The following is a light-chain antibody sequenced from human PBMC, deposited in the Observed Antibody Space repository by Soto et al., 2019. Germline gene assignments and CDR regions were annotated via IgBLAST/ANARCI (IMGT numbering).Light chain of an antibody. CDR2: EVS. J-gene: IGLJ2*01. V-gene: IGLV2-8*01. Sequence: QSALTQPPSASGSPGQSVTISCTGTSSDVGGYNYVSWYQQHPGKAPKLMIYEVSKRPSGVPDRFSGSKSGNTASLTVSGLQAEDEADYYCSSYAVSFVVFGGGTKLTVL. CDR3: SSYAVSFVV. CDR1: SSDVGGYNY.